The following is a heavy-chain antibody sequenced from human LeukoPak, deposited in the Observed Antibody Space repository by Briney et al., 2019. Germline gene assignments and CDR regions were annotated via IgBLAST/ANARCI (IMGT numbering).Heavy chain of an antibody. D-gene: IGHD3-16*01. CDR3: ARGPTYLN. V-gene: IGHV3-30-3*01. CDR2: ISYDGSNK. CDR1: GFTFSSYA. J-gene: IGHJ4*02. Sequence: GGSLRLSCAASGFTFSSYAMHWVRQAPGKGLEWVAVISYDGSNKYYADSVEGRFTISRDNSKNTLYLQMNSLRAEDTAVYYCARGPTYLNWGQGTLVTVSS.